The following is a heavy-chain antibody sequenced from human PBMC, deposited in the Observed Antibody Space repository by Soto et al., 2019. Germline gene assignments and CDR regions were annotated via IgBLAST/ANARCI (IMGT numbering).Heavy chain of an antibody. D-gene: IGHD3-22*01. V-gene: IGHV4-39*01. CDR2: IYYRRST. Sequence: QVQLQESGTGLVKSAETLSITCTVSGGSISSRSCFWGWIRQPPGRGLEWIGRIYYRRSTYYNPSRQSRVASSADTSKTQFSVQLRSVPAADTDVYYCARLYGSGYYSPDYWGQGTLVTVSS. CDR1: GGSISSRSCF. J-gene: IGHJ4*02. CDR3: ARLYGSGYYSPDY.